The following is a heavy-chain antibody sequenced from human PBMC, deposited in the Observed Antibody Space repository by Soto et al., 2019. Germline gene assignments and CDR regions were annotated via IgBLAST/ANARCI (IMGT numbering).Heavy chain of an antibody. CDR2: ISAYNGNT. Sequence: QVQLVQSGAEVKKPGASVKVSCKASGYTFTSYGISWVRQAPGQGLEWMGWISAYNGNTNYAQKLQGRVTMTTDTSTSAAYLELRSLRSDDTAVYYCARDNYYDGSGYYWHDAFDIWGQGTMVTVSS. J-gene: IGHJ3*02. V-gene: IGHV1-18*01. D-gene: IGHD3-22*01. CDR1: GYTFTSYG. CDR3: ARDNYYDGSGYYWHDAFDI.